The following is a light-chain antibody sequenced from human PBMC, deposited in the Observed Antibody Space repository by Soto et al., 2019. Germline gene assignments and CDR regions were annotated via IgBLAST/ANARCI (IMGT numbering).Light chain of an antibody. CDR3: CSYAGSSWGYV. Sequence: QSVLTQPASVSGSPGQSITISCTGTSSDIGTYNLVSWYQQYPGKAPKLLIYEVSQWPSGISDRFSGSKSGNTASLTISGLQAEDEADYYGCSYAGSSWGYVFGTGTKVTVL. CDR2: EVS. CDR1: SSDIGTYNL. V-gene: IGLV2-23*02. J-gene: IGLJ1*01.